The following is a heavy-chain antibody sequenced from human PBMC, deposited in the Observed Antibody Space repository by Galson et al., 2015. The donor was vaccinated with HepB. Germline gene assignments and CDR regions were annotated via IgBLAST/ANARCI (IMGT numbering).Heavy chain of an antibody. D-gene: IGHD2-2*01. CDR1: GGTFSNYA. CDR3: ARANCSSTSCYLASG. Sequence: SVKVSCKASGGTFSNYAISWVRQAPGQGLEWMGGIIPIFGTANYAQKFQGRVTITADESTSTAYMELSSLRSEDTAVYYCARANCSSTSCYLASGWGQGTLVTVSS. J-gene: IGHJ4*02. V-gene: IGHV1-69*13. CDR2: IIPIFGTA.